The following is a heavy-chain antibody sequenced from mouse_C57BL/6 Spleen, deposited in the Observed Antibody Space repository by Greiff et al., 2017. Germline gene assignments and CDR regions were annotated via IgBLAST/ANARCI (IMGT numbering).Heavy chain of an antibody. Sequence: QVQLQQPGAELVRPGTSVKLSCKASGYTFTSYWMHWVKQRPGQGLEWIGVIDPSDSYTNYNQKFKGKATLTVDTSSSTAYMQLSSLTSEDSAVYYCARGDDYGWFAYWGQGTLVTVSA. V-gene: IGHV1-59*01. CDR3: ARGDDYGWFAY. CDR1: GYTFTSYW. D-gene: IGHD2-4*01. CDR2: IDPSDSYT. J-gene: IGHJ3*01.